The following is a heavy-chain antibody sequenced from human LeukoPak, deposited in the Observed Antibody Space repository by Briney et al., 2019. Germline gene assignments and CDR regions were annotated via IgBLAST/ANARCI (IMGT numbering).Heavy chain of an antibody. J-gene: IGHJ4*02. CDR2: IYPGDSDT. CDR1: GYSFTTYW. CDR3: ASIGTSSGYYYPFDY. D-gene: IGHD3-22*01. Sequence: GESLKISCKGSGYSFTTYWIGWVRQTPGKGLEWMGIIYPGDSDTRYSPSFQGQVTISADKSISTAYLQWSSLKASDTAMYYCASIGTSSGYYYPFDYWGQGTLVTVSS. V-gene: IGHV5-51*01.